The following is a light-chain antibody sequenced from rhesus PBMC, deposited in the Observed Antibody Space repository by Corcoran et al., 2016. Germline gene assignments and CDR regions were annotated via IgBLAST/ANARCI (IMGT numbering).Light chain of an antibody. V-gene: IGKV3-42*03. CDR2: GEA. J-gene: IGKJ1*01. CDR1: QSVSSS. CDR3: QQYSNWPQT. Sequence: EIVMTQSPATLSLSPGERATLSCRASQSVSSSLAWYQKKPGQAPRLPNSGEASRATGIPDRFSGSGSGTEFTLTISSLEPEDFAVYYCQQYSNWPQTFGQGTKVEIK.